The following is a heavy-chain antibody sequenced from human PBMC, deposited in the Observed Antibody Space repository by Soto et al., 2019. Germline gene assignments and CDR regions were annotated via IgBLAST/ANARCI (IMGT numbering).Heavy chain of an antibody. CDR1: GYTFTSYY. Sequence: ASVKVSCKASGYTFTSYYMHWVRQAPGQGLEWMGIINPSGGSANYAQKFQGRVTMTRDTSTSTVYMELNSLRSEDTAVHYCARDNYYDTSGHFDYWGQGTLVTVSS. CDR3: ARDNYYDTSGHFDY. D-gene: IGHD3-22*01. V-gene: IGHV1-46*01. CDR2: INPSGGSA. J-gene: IGHJ4*02.